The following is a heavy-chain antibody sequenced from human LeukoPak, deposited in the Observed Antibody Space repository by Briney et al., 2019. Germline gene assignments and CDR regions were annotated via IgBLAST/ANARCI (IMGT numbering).Heavy chain of an antibody. J-gene: IGHJ4*02. CDR2: VSDSGGNT. Sequence: GGSLRLSCAAPGFTFSNYAMSWVRQAPGKGLEWVSAVSDSGGNTYYADSVKGRFTISRDNSKNTLYLQMNSLRAEDTAVYYCAKDSIAARQGYFDYWGQGTLVTVSS. D-gene: IGHD6-6*01. V-gene: IGHV3-23*01. CDR1: GFTFSNYA. CDR3: AKDSIAARQGYFDY.